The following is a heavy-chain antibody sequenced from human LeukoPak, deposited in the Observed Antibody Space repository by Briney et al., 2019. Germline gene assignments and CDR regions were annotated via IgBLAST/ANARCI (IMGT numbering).Heavy chain of an antibody. D-gene: IGHD2-2*01. Sequence: ASAKVSCKASGYTFTSYGISWVRQAPGQGLEWMGWISAYNGNTNYAQKLQGRVTMTTDTSTSTAYMELRSLRSDDTAVYYCARDGPYCSSTSCYVPWDYWGQGTLVTVSS. CDR3: ARDGPYCSSTSCYVPWDY. V-gene: IGHV1-18*01. CDR2: ISAYNGNT. CDR1: GYTFTSYG. J-gene: IGHJ4*02.